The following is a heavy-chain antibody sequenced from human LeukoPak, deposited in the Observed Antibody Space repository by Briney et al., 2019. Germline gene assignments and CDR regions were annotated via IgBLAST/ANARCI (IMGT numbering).Heavy chain of an antibody. J-gene: IGHJ4*02. CDR1: GVTFSSYA. CDR2: IIHIFGTA. Sequence: SVKVSCTASGVTFSSYAISWVRQAPGQGLEWMGGIIHIFGTAYYAQKVKGRVTITTDESTSTAYMELSSLRSEDTAVYYCASPLYDSSGYYYDYWGQGTLVTVSS. CDR3: ASPLYDSSGYYYDY. D-gene: IGHD3-22*01. V-gene: IGHV1-69*05.